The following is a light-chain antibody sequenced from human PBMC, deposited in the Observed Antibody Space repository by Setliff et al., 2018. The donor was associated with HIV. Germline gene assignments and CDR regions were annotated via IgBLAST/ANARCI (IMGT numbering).Light chain of an antibody. CDR3: SSYTNHGVLFV. J-gene: IGLJ1*01. V-gene: IGLV2-14*03. CDR1: SNDVSNFNS. Sequence: QSALTQPASVSGSPGQSSTISCTGSSNDVSNFNSVSWYQQHPGKRPKLIVFDVSRRHSGVSHRFSGSKSGNTASLTISVLENEDEADYYWSSYTNHGVLFVFGTGTKVTV. CDR2: DVS.